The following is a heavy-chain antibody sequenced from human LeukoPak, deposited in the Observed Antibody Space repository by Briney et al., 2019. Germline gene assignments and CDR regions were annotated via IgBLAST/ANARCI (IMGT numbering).Heavy chain of an antibody. CDR2: ISSSSSTI. Sequence: GGSLRLSCAASGFTFSSYSMNWVRQAPGKGLEWVSYISSSSSTIYYADSVKGRFTISRDNAKNSLYLQMNSLRAEDTAVYYCARDFQDIVAVPAAKGVDYWGQGTLVTVSS. CDR1: GFTFSSYS. J-gene: IGHJ4*02. CDR3: ARDFQDIVAVPAAKGVDY. V-gene: IGHV3-48*04. D-gene: IGHD2-2*01.